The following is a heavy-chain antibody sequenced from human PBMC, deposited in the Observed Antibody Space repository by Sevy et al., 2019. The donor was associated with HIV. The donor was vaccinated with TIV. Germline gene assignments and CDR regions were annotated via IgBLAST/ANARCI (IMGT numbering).Heavy chain of an antibody. Sequence: SETLSLTCTVSGGSISSSSYYWGWIRQPPGKGLEWIGSIYYSGSTYYNPSLKSRVTISVDTSKNQFSLKLSSVTAADTAVYYCARHRAAGGFLEWFPLYYFDYWGQGTLVTVSS. CDR3: ARHRAAGGFLEWFPLYYFDY. D-gene: IGHD3-3*01. V-gene: IGHV4-39*01. CDR1: GGSISSSSYY. CDR2: IYYSGST. J-gene: IGHJ4*02.